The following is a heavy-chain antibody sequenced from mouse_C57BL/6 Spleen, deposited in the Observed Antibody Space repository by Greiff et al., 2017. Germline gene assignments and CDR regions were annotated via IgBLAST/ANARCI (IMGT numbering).Heavy chain of an antibody. V-gene: IGHV1-59*01. D-gene: IGHD2-2*01. CDR1: GYTFTSYW. CDR2: IDPSDSYT. Sequence: QVQLQQPGAELVRPGTSVKLSCKASGYTFTSYWMHWVKQRPGQGLEWIGVIDPSDSYTNYNQKFKGKATVTVDTSSSTAYMQLSSLTSEDSAVYYCARYGSGSLYAMDYWGQGTSGTVSS. CDR3: ARYGSGSLYAMDY. J-gene: IGHJ4*01.